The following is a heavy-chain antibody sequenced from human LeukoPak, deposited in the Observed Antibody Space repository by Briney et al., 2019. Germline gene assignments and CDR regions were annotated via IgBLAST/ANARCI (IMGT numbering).Heavy chain of an antibody. CDR1: GFTFSSYE. Sequence: PGGSLRLSCAASGFTFSSYEMNWVRQAPGKGLEWVSAISGSGGSTYYADSVKGRFTISRDNSKNTLYLQMNSLRAEDTAVYYCAKDCSSTSCYRWGQGTLVTVSS. CDR3: AKDCSSTSCYR. J-gene: IGHJ4*02. D-gene: IGHD2-2*01. CDR2: ISGSGGST. V-gene: IGHV3-23*01.